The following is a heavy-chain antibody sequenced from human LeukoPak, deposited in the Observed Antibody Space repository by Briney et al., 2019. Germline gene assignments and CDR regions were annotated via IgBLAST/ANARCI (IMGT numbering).Heavy chain of an antibody. D-gene: IGHD1-7*01. J-gene: IGHJ4*02. CDR2: ISGSGGST. CDR1: GFTFRSYW. V-gene: IGHV3-23*01. CDR3: AKDGTGTTGQCHDY. Sequence: GGSLRLSRAASGFTFRSYWMHWVRLPPGKGLEWVSAISGSGGSTYYADSVKGRFTISRDNSKNTLYLQMNSLRAEDTAVYYCAKDGTGTTGQCHDYWGQGTLVTVSS.